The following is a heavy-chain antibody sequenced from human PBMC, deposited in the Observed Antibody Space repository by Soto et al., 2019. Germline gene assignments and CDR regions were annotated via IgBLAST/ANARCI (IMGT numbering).Heavy chain of an antibody. D-gene: IGHD2-15*01. CDR3: ARIISGGHFDY. Sequence: ASVKVSCKASGYTFTSYYMHWVRQAPGQGLEWMGIINPSGGSTTYAQKFQGRVTMTRDTSTSTVYMELSSLRSEDTAAYYCARIISGGHFDYWGQGTLVTVSS. V-gene: IGHV1-46*01. J-gene: IGHJ4*02. CDR1: GYTFTSYY. CDR2: INPSGGST.